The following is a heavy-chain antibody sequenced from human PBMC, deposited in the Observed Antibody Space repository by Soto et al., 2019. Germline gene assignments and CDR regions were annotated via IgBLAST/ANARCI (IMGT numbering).Heavy chain of an antibody. V-gene: IGHV3-53*02. J-gene: IGHJ4*02. CDR2: IYSGGST. Sequence: EVQLVETGGGLIQPGGSLRLSCAASGFTVSSNYMSWVRQAPGKGLEWVSVIYSGGSTYYADSVKGRFTISRDNCKSTLYLQMNSLRADDTAVYYCARARDGYNSHFDYWGQGTLVTVSS. CDR1: GFTVSSNY. D-gene: IGHD5-12*01. CDR3: ARARDGYNSHFDY.